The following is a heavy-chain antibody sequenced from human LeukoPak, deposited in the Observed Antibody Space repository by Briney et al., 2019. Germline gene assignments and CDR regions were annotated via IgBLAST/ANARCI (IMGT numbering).Heavy chain of an antibody. V-gene: IGHV1-2*02. J-gene: IGHJ5*02. Sequence: ASVKVSCKASGYTFTGYYMHWARQAPGQGIEWMGWINPNSGGTNYAQKFQGRVTMTRDTSISTAYMELSRLRSDDTAVYYCARGVYCSSTSCYYTGVIAPRIRYNWFDPWGQGTLVTVSS. CDR2: INPNSGGT. CDR1: GYTFTGYY. CDR3: ARGVYCSSTSCYYTGVIAPRIRYNWFDP. D-gene: IGHD2-2*01.